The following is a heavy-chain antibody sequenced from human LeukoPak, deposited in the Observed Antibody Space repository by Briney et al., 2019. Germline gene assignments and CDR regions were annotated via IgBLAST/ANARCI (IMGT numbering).Heavy chain of an antibody. CDR2: IYFTGDII. CDR1: GFPFSGYH. D-gene: IGHD1-1*01. J-gene: IGHJ3*02. V-gene: IGHV3-11*01. Sequence: PGGSLRLSCAASGFPFSGYHMSWIRQAPGKGLEWISYIYFTGDIIYCADSVKGRFTISRDNAKNSLYLQMNSLKAEDTAVYYCARDDMLERPSFDIWGQGTVVTVSS. CDR3: ARDDMLERPSFDI.